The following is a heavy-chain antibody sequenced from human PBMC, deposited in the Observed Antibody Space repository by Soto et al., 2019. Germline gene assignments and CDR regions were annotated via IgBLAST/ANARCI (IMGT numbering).Heavy chain of an antibody. D-gene: IGHD3-16*01. CDR3: ARWGTTGGLDV. Sequence: ESGGGVVQPGTSLRLSCVGSGSTFRSYVIHWVRQAPGKGLEWVALTSYDGSNKYYDDSVKGRFTISRDNSRNTVDLQMDNLRLEDTALYYCARWGTTGGLDVWGQGTLVSVSS. CDR2: TSYDGSNK. J-gene: IGHJ4*02. V-gene: IGHV3-30*19. CDR1: GSTFRSYV.